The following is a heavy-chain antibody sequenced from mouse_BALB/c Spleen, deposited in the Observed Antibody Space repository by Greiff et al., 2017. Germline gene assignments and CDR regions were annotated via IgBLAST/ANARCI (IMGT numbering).Heavy chain of an antibody. CDR2: SRNKANDYTT. V-gene: IGHV7-1*02. Sequence: EVKVVESGGGLVQPGGSLRLSCAASGFTFSDFYMEWVRQPPGKRLEWIAASRNKANDYTTEYSASVKGRFIVSRDTSQSILYLQMHALHAEDTAIYYCARRYGSSYECAMDYWGQGTSVTVSS. J-gene: IGHJ4*01. CDR1: GFTFSDFY. CDR3: ARRYGSSYECAMDY. D-gene: IGHD1-1*01.